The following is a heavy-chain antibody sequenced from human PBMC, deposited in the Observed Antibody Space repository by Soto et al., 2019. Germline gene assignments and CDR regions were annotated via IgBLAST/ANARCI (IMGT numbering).Heavy chain of an antibody. CDR3: AKVAYGSGIYYYYYGMDV. V-gene: IGHV3-30*18. Sequence: SLKISCKGSGYSFTSYWIGWVRQMPGKGLEWVAVISYDGSNKYYADSVKGRFTISRDNSKNTLYLQMNSLRAEDTAVYYCAKVAYGSGIYYYYYGMDVWGQGTTVTVSS. D-gene: IGHD3-10*01. CDR1: GYSFTSYW. CDR2: ISYDGSNK. J-gene: IGHJ6*02.